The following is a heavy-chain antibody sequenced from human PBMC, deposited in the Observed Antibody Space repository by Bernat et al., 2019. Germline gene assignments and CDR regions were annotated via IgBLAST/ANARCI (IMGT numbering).Heavy chain of an antibody. CDR3: ARDYGYSGYDRYYYYYMDV. J-gene: IGHJ6*03. Sequence: EVQLVESGGGLVQPGGSLRLSCAASGFTFSSYEMNWVRQAPGKGLEWVSYISSSGSTIYYADAVKGRFTISRGNAKNSRDLQMNSLRAEDTAVYYCARDYGYSGYDRYYYYYMDVWGKGTTVTVSS. CDR1: GFTFSSYE. CDR2: ISSSGSTI. V-gene: IGHV3-48*03. D-gene: IGHD5-12*01.